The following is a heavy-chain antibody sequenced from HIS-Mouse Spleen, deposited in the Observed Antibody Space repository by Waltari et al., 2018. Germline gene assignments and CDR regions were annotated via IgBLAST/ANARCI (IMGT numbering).Heavy chain of an antibody. CDR1: GGSISSSRYY. J-gene: IGHJ4*02. CDR2: IYYSGST. D-gene: IGHD6-13*01. V-gene: IGHV4-39*01. Sequence: QLQLQESGPGLVKPSETLSLTCPVSGGSISSSRYYWGWFGTPPGKGLEWIGGIYYSGSTYYNPSLKSRVTISVDTSKNQFSLKMSSVTAADTAVYYCARHEGQQLVTSLFDYWGQGTLVTVSS. CDR3: ARHEGQQLVTSLFDY.